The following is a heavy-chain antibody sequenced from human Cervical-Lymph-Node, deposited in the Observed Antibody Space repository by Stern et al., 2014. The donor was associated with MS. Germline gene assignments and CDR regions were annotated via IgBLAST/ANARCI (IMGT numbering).Heavy chain of an antibody. Sequence: VQLVQSGGGLVQPGRSLRLSCAASGFIFDDYAMYWVRQPPGKGLECVSGLSWNSGTIDYADSAKGRFTISRDNAKNPLHLEMNSLRAGDTALYYCAKGWSSGYHNSVGYWGQGTLVTVSS. V-gene: IGHV3-9*01. CDR3: AKGWSSGYHNSVGY. CDR2: LSWNSGTI. D-gene: IGHD3-22*01. CDR1: GFIFDDYA. J-gene: IGHJ4*02.